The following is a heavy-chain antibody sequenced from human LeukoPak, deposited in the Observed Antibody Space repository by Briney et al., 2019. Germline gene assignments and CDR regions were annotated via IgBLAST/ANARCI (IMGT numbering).Heavy chain of an antibody. V-gene: IGHV4-30-2*01. CDR2: IYHSGST. CDR1: GGSISSGGYY. J-gene: IGHJ4*02. D-gene: IGHD5-24*01. Sequence: LSLTCTVSGGSISSGGYYWSWIRQPPGKGLEWIGYIYHSGSTYYNPSLKSRVTISVDRSKNQFSLKLSSVTAADTAVYYCAREMATQYGEFFDYWGQGTLVTVSS. CDR3: AREMATQYGEFFDY.